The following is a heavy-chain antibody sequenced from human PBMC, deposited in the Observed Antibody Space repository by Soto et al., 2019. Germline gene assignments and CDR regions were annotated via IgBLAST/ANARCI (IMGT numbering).Heavy chain of an antibody. D-gene: IGHD2-2*01. CDR3: VSPAYRDFCYLDL. V-gene: IGHV1-58*01. J-gene: IGHJ2*01. Sequence: QMQLVQSGPEVKKPGTSVKVSCKASGFTFSRSTLQWVRQARGQRLEWIGWIVVGSGNTNYSQKFQERVTITRDMSTSTAYMEFSSLRSEDRAVYYCVSPAYRDFCYLDLWGRGTLVTVSS. CDR1: GFTFSRST. CDR2: IVVGSGNT.